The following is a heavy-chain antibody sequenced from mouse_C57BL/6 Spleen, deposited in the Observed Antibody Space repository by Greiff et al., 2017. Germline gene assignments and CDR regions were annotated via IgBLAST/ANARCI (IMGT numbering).Heavy chain of an antibody. D-gene: IGHD1-3*01. CDR3: ARELIRGYFDV. CDR1: GFTFSDYY. V-gene: IGHV5-16*01. Sequence: EVHLVESEGGLVQPGSSMKLSCTASGFTFSDYYMAWVRQVPEKGLEWVANINYDGSSTYYLDSLKSRFIISRDNAKNILYLQMSSLKSEDTATYYCARELIRGYFDVWGTGTTVTVSS. J-gene: IGHJ1*03. CDR2: INYDGSST.